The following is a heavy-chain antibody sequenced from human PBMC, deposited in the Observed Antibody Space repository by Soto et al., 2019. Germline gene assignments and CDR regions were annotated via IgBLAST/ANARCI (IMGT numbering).Heavy chain of an antibody. CDR1: GYTFTSYA. D-gene: IGHD3-9*01. CDR2: INAGNGNT. V-gene: IGHV1-3*01. CDR3: ARARPYYDILTGYPLDY. J-gene: IGHJ4*02. Sequence: ASVKVSCKASGYTFTSYAMHWVRQAPGQRLEWMGWINAGNGNTKYSQKFQGRVTITRDTSASTAYMELSSLRSEDTAVYYCARARPYYDILTGYPLDYWGQGTLVTVSS.